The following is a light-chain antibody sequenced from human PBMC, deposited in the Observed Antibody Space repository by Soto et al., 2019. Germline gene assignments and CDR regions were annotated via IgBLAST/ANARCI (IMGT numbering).Light chain of an antibody. Sequence: QSVLTQPASVSGSPGQSITISCAGTSSDVGGYNYVSWYQQHPDKAPKLMIYEVINRPSGVSNRFSGSKSGNTASLTISGLEAEYEADYYCTSYTSSDTWVFGGGTKLPVL. CDR3: TSYTSSDTWV. J-gene: IGLJ3*02. CDR1: SSDVGGYNY. V-gene: IGLV2-14*01. CDR2: EVI.